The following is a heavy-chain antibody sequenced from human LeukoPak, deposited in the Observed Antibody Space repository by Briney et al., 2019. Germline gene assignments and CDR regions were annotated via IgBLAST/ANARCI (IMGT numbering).Heavy chain of an antibody. CDR2: IIPIFGTA. D-gene: IGHD5-24*01. V-gene: IGHV1-69*13. CDR1: EGTFSSYA. CDR3: ARNAGAHSTRRDGYNLGLYWFDP. Sequence: SVKVSCKASEGTFSSYAISWVRQAPGQGLEWMGGIIPIFGTANYAQKFQGRVTITADESTSTAYMELSSLRSEGTAVYYCARNAGAHSTRRDGYNLGLYWFDPWGQGTLVTVSS. J-gene: IGHJ5*02.